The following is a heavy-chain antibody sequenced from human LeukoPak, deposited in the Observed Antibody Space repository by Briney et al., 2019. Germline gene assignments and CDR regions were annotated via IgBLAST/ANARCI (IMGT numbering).Heavy chain of an antibody. D-gene: IGHD4-17*01. J-gene: IGHJ6*02. CDR1: GYSFTSYW. V-gene: IGHV5-51*01. CDR2: IYPGDSDT. Sequence: GESLKISCKGSGYSFTSYWIGWVRQMPGKGLEWMGIIYPGDSDTRYSPSFQGQVTISADKSISTAYLQWSSLKASDTAMYYCARASTVTTGYYYYGMDVWGQGTTVTVSS. CDR3: ARASTVTTGYYYYGMDV.